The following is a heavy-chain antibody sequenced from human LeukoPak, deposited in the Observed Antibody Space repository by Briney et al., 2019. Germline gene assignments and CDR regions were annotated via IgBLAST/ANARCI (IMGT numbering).Heavy chain of an antibody. CDR1: GVPFSASW. V-gene: IGHV3-74*01. CDR3: ATDHYYTMNI. J-gene: IGHJ6*02. CDR2: ISSDGSVI. Sequence: GGSLRLSCAASGVPFSASWMHWVRQAPGKGLAWVSHISSDGSVIVYADSVKGRFTISRDNAKNTLYLQMNSLRVDDTAVYYCATDHYYTMNIWGQGTTVTVSS.